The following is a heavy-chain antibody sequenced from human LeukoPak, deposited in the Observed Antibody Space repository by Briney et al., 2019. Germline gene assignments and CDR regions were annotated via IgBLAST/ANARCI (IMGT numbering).Heavy chain of an antibody. J-gene: IGHJ4*02. CDR2: ISYDGSNK. Sequence: GGSLRLSCAASGFTFSSYAMHWVRQAPGKGLEWVAVISYDGSNKYYADSVKGRFTISRDNSKNTLYLQMNSLRAEDTAVYYCVGATGPLNYWGQGTLVTVSS. V-gene: IGHV3-30-3*01. CDR3: VGATGPLNY. CDR1: GFTFSSYA. D-gene: IGHD1-1*01.